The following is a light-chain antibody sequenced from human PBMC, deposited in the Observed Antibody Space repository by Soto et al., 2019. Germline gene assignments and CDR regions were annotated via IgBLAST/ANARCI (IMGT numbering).Light chain of an antibody. CDR1: QTMSSSY. J-gene: IGKJ5*01. CDR2: GAS. Sequence: EIVLTQSPGALSLSPGERATLSCRASQTMSSSYLAWFQQKPGQAPRLLIYGASSRATGIPDRFSGSGSGTDFALTISRLEPEDFAVYYCQQYGSSPVTFGQGTRLEIK. V-gene: IGKV3-20*01. CDR3: QQYGSSPVT.